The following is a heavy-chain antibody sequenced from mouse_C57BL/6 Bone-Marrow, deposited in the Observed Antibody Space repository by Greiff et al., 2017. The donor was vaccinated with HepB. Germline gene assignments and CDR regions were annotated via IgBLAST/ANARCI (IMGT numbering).Heavy chain of an antibody. J-gene: IGHJ2*01. CDR1: GYTFTDYE. CDR3: TRRPTVALDY. CDR2: IYPETGGT. D-gene: IGHD1-1*01. V-gene: IGHV1-15*01. Sequence: QVQLQQSGAELVRPGASVTLSCKASGYTFTDYEMHWVKQTPVHGLEWIGAIYPETGGTAYNQKFKGKAILTADKSSSTAYMELRSLTSEDSAVYYCTRRPTVALDYWGQGTTLTVSS.